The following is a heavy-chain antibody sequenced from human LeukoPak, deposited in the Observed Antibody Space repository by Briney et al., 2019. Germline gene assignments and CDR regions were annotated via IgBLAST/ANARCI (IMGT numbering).Heavy chain of an antibody. CDR1: GDSVSSKSAG. CDR3: ARETRGYSYGALGP. D-gene: IGHD5-18*01. Sequence: SQTLSLTCAISGDSVSSKSAGWNWIRQSPSRGLEWLGRTYYRSKWYNDYAVSVKSRISINPDTAKNQISLQLNSVTPEDTAVYYCARETRGYSYGALGPWGQGTLVTVSS. V-gene: IGHV6-1*01. CDR2: TYYRSKWYN. J-gene: IGHJ5*02.